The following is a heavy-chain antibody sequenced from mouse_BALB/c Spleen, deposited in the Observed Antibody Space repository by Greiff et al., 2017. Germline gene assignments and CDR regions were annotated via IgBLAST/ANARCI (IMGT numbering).Heavy chain of an antibody. V-gene: IGHV1-31*01. CDR3: ARSGVYGNYVDYAMDY. CDR1: GYSFTGYY. CDR2: INPYNGAT. J-gene: IGHJ4*01. Sequence: EVQLQQSGPELVKPGASVKISCKASGYSFTGYYMHWVKQSHVKSLEWIGRINPYNGATSYNQNFKDKASLTVDKSSSTAYMELHSLTSEDSAVYYCARSGVYGNYVDYAMDYWGQGTSVTVSS. D-gene: IGHD2-1*01.